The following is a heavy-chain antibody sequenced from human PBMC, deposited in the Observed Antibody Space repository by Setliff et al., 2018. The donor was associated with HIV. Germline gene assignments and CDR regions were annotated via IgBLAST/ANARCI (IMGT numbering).Heavy chain of an antibody. CDR2: INTNTGNP. V-gene: IGHV7-4-1*02. CDR1: GYTFTSYA. Sequence: ASVKVSCKASGYTFTSYAMNWVRQAPGQGLEWMGSINTNTGNPTYAQGFTGRFVFSLDTSVSTAFLQISSLKAEDTAVYFCAREKTLGALDIWGQGTMVTVSS. CDR3: AREKTLGALDI. J-gene: IGHJ3*02.